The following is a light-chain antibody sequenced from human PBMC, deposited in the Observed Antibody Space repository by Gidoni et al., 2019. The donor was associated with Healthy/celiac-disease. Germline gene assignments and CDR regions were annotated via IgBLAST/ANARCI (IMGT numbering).Light chain of an antibody. CDR2: KAS. CDR3: QQYNSYRT. Sequence: DIQMTQSPSTLSASVGYRVTITCRASPSISSWLAWYQQKPGKAPKLLIYKASSLESAVPSRFSGSGSGTEFTLTISSLQPDDFATYYCQQYNSYRTFGQGTKVEIK. V-gene: IGKV1-5*03. CDR1: PSISSW. J-gene: IGKJ1*01.